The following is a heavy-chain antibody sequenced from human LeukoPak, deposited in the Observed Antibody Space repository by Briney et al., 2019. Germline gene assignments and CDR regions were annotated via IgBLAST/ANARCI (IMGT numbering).Heavy chain of an antibody. D-gene: IGHD6-19*01. CDR2: IRGGGVHT. Sequence: GGSLRLSCAASGFTFSSYDMSWVRQAPGKGLEWVSVIRGGGVHTYYADSVKGRFTISRDNSKNTLYLQMSSPSAEDTAVYYCAKDHDSSGWPTFDHWGQGTLVTVSS. V-gene: IGHV3-23*01. J-gene: IGHJ4*02. CDR1: GFTFSSYD. CDR3: AKDHDSSGWPTFDH.